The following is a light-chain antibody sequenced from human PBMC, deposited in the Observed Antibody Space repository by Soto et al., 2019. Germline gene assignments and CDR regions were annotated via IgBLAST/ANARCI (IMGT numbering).Light chain of an antibody. CDR2: XXX. CDR1: SSDVGGYNY. V-gene: IGLV2-14*01. Sequence: QSALTQPASVSGSPGQSITISCTGTSSDVGGYNYVSWYQQHPGKAPKLIIXXXXNXXXXXXXXXSGSKSGNTASLTISGXXXXXXXDYYCSSYTSSSTRVFGGGTKLTVL. CDR3: SSYTSSSTRV. J-gene: IGLJ2*01.